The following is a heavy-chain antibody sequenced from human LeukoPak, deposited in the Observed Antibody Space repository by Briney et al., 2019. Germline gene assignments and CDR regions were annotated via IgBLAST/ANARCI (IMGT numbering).Heavy chain of an antibody. Sequence: GGSLRLSCVVSGFTVSDNYMSWVRQAPGKGLEWVSAFYSGGNTYYTGSVKGRFIISRDSSKNTLYLQMNNLRSEDTAMYYCAKLPSSGWLDYWGQGTLVTVSS. CDR3: AKLPSSGWLDY. CDR2: FYSGGNT. J-gene: IGHJ4*02. CDR1: GFTVSDNY. D-gene: IGHD6-19*01. V-gene: IGHV3-53*01.